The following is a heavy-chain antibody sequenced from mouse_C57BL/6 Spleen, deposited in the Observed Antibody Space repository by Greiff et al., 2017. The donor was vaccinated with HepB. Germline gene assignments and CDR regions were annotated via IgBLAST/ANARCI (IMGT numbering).Heavy chain of an antibody. V-gene: IGHV1-53*01. J-gene: IGHJ1*03. CDR1: GYTFTSYW. Sequence: VKLQQPGTELVKPGASVKLSCKASGYTFTSYWMHWVKQRPGQGLEWIGNINPSNGGTNYNEKFKSKATLTVDKSSSTAYMQLSSLTSEDSAVYYCARWYYGAHWYFDVWGTGTTVTVSS. CDR2: INPSNGGT. D-gene: IGHD1-1*01. CDR3: ARWYYGAHWYFDV.